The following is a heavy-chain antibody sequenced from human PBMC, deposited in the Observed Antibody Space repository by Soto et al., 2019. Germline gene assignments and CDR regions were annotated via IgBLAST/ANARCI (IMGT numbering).Heavy chain of an antibody. D-gene: IGHD2-2*01. J-gene: IGHJ5*02. V-gene: IGHV1-18*01. CDR1: GYTFSNYG. Sequence: ASVKVSCKTSGYTFSNYGITWVRQAPGQPLEWLGWISLYSDGTNYAQKFQGRVSMTTDTSTTTAYMQLRSLRSDDTAVYYCARVVPGAEAWFGPWGQGTLVTVSS. CDR3: ARVVPGAEAWFGP. CDR2: ISLYSDGT.